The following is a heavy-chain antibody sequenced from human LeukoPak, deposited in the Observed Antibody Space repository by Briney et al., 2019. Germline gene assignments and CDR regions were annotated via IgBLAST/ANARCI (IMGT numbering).Heavy chain of an antibody. Sequence: GASVKVSCKASGHTFTGYYMHWVRQAPGQGREWMGWINPNSGGTNYAQKFQGRVTMTRDTSISTAYMELSRLRSDDTAVYYCARRVAARPIDYWGQGTLVTVSS. J-gene: IGHJ4*02. CDR1: GHTFTGYY. CDR2: INPNSGGT. D-gene: IGHD6-6*01. V-gene: IGHV1-2*02. CDR3: ARRVAARPIDY.